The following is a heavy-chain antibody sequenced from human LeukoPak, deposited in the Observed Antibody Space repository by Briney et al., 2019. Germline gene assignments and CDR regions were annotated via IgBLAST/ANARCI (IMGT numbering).Heavy chain of an antibody. CDR1: GYTFTGYY. D-gene: IGHD3-3*01. CDR3: ARATTYYDFWSGYNWFDP. CDR2: INPNSGGT. V-gene: IGHV1-2*02. Sequence: GASVKVSCKASGYTFTGYYMHWVRQAPGQGLEWMGWINPNSGGTNYAQKFQGRVTMTRDTSISTAYMELSRLGSDDTAVYYCARATTYYDFWSGYNWFDPWGQGTLVTVSS. J-gene: IGHJ5*02.